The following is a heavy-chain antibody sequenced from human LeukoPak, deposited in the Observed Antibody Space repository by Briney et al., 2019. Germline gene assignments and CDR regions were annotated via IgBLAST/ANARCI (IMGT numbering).Heavy chain of an antibody. Sequence: GRSLRLSCKASGFTFGDYAMNWVRQAPGQGLEWVANIKYDGIEKYYVASVRGRFTISRDDAKNSLSLQMNNMRAEDTAVYYCAFNNNFKYWGQGTQVTVSS. V-gene: IGHV3-7*01. J-gene: IGHJ4*02. D-gene: IGHD4-11*01. CDR3: AFNNNFKY. CDR2: IKYDGIEK. CDR1: GFTFGDYA.